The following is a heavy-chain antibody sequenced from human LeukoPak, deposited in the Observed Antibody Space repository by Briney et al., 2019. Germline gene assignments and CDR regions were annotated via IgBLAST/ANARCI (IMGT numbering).Heavy chain of an antibody. V-gene: IGHV3-48*04. Sequence: GGSLRLSCAASGFTFSSYAMSWVRQAPGKGLEWVSYISNSGSTVYYADSVKGRFTISRDNAKNSLYLQMDSLRAEDTAVYYCARGPTNGQAFDYWGQGTLVSVSS. D-gene: IGHD2-8*01. CDR1: GFTFSSYA. CDR2: ISNSGSTV. J-gene: IGHJ4*02. CDR3: ARGPTNGQAFDY.